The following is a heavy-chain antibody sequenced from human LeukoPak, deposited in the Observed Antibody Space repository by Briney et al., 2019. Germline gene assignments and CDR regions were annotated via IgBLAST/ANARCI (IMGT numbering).Heavy chain of an antibody. J-gene: IGHJ6*03. CDR1: GFSLSTSGMC. Sequence: ASGPALVKPTQTLTLTCTFSGFSLSTSGMCVSWIRQPPGKALEWLARIDWDDDKYYSTSLKTRLTISKDTSKNQVVLTMTNMDPVDTATYYCARMVAAAGTPLYYYYYMDVWGKGTTVTVSS. CDR3: ARMVAAAGTPLYYYYYMDV. V-gene: IGHV2-70*11. CDR2: IDWDDDK. D-gene: IGHD6-13*01.